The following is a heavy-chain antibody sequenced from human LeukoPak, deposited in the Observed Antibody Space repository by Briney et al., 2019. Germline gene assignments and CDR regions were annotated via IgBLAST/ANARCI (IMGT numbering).Heavy chain of an antibody. V-gene: IGHV4-39*07. D-gene: IGHD6-13*01. J-gene: IGHJ3*02. Sequence: MSSETLSLTCTVSGVSISSSNSYWGWIRQPPGKGLEWIGSIYYSGNTYYNASLKSRVTISVDTSKNQFSLKLSSVTAADTAVYYCARSGYSSSWYQDDAFDIWGQGTMVTVSP. CDR3: ARSGYSSSWYQDDAFDI. CDR2: IYYSGNT. CDR1: GVSISSSNSY.